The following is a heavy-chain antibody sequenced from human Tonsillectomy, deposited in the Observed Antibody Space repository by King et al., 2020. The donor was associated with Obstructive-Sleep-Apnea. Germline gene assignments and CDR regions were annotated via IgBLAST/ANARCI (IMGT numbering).Heavy chain of an antibody. CDR2: IFPGDSDS. CDR3: ARLASTGSYSHLDY. V-gene: IGHV5-51*01. Sequence: QLVQSGAEVKKPGESLKISCKGSGYSFTSYWIAWVRQMPGKGLEWMGIIFPGDSDSRYSPSFQGLVTISADKSISTAYLQLSSLKASDTAMYYCARLASTGSYSHLDYWGQGTLVTVSS. J-gene: IGHJ4*02. D-gene: IGHD1-26*01. CDR1: GYSFTSYW.